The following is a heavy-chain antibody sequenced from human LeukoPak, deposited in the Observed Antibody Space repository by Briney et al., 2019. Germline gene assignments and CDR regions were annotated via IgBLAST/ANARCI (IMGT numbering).Heavy chain of an antibody. CDR3: AKDMVVRGVIMPKYYYYGMDV. CDR1: GFTVNTQY. J-gene: IGHJ6*02. Sequence: GGSLRLSCAASGFTVNTQYMSWVRQAPGKGLEWVSIIFDGGTTYYGDSVKGRFSISRDTSKNTMDLQMNSLRAEDTAVYYCAKDMVVRGVIMPKYYYYGMDVWGQGTTVTVSS. D-gene: IGHD3-10*01. CDR2: IFDGGTT. V-gene: IGHV3-66*01.